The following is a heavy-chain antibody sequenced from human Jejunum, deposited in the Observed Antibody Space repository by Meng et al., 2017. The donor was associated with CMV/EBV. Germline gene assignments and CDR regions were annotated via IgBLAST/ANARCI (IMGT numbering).Heavy chain of an antibody. D-gene: IGHD3-10*02. CDR1: RDSVSSNSAA. CDR2: TYYRSKYYN. J-gene: IGHJ4*02. CDR3: ARDWGDVRGGFDF. Sequence: HLHPHGPGLRHPSHPLSPPRPISRDSVSSNSAAWNWIRPSPSRGLEWLGRTYYRSKYYNDYALSVKSRITINPDTSKNQFSLQLNSVTPEDTAIYYCARDWGDVRGGFDFWGQGTLVTVSS. V-gene: IGHV6-1*01.